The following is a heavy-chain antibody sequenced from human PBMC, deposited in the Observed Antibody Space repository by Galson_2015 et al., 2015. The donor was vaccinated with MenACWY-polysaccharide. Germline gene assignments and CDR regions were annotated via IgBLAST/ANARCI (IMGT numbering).Heavy chain of an antibody. Sequence: SLRLAGAASGFTCSSYRMNWVRQAPGKGLGRVSYISSGGTLYYADSVKGRFTISRDNAKNSLYLQMNSLRDGDTAVYYCARVLKGLVGATPDYWGQGTLVTVSS. J-gene: IGHJ4*02. CDR1: GFTCSSYR. D-gene: IGHD1-26*01. V-gene: IGHV3-48*02. CDR2: ISSGGTL. CDR3: ARVLKGLVGATPDY.